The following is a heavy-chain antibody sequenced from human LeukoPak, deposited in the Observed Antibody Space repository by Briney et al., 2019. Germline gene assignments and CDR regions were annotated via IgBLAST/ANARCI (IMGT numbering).Heavy chain of an antibody. CDR3: ARDHDFYGDYQGGNWFDP. CDR2: IYHSGST. D-gene: IGHD4-17*01. CDR1: GYSISSGYY. J-gene: IGHJ5*02. V-gene: IGHV4-38-2*02. Sequence: SETLSLTCTVSGYSISSGYYWGWIRQPPGKGLEWIGSIYHSGSTYYNPSLKSRVTISVDTSKNQFSLKLSSVTAADTAVYYCARDHDFYGDYQGGNWFDPWGQGTLVTVSS.